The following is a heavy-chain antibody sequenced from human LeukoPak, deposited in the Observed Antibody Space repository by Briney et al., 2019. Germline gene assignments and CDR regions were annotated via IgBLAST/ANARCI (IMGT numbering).Heavy chain of an antibody. J-gene: IGHJ4*02. CDR2: ITGSGGNT. V-gene: IGHV3-23*01. CDR3: ARDCQYCSSTSHFDY. Sequence: PGASLRLSCAASGFTFSNYAMSWVRQAPGRGLEWVSAITGSGGNTYYADSVKGRFTISRDNAKNSLYLQMKSLRAEDTAVYYCARDCQYCSSTSHFDYWGQGTLVTVSS. CDR1: GFTFSNYA. D-gene: IGHD2-2*01.